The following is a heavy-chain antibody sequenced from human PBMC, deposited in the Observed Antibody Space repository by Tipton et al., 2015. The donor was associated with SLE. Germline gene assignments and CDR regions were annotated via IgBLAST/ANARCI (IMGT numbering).Heavy chain of an antibody. D-gene: IGHD3-22*01. V-gene: IGHV4-38-2*02. CDR3: ARESDHYDNSGKGPFDY. CDR1: GFSIINVYY. CDR2: FYHRGSI. J-gene: IGHJ4*02. Sequence: LSLNCTVSGFSIINVYYWGWIGQSPGKGLEWIGSFYHRGSIYYNPSLNSRVTISVDRSKTRFSLKLSAVTAADTAVYYCARESDHYDNSGKGPFDYWGQGTLVIVSS.